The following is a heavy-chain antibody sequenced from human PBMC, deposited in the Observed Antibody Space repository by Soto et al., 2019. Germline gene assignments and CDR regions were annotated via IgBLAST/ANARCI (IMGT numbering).Heavy chain of an antibody. J-gene: IGHJ6*02. D-gene: IGHD3-10*01. CDR1: GFTSGSYA. Sequence: PWGSLRPSCVVSGFTSGSYAIRSFRHSPYKWLEWVALISPDGNEKYYTDCMKGRYTISRDNCENTLYLQLTTLRVEDAATYNCARVPNHRISRLRGIPAVWGQGTTVTVSS. CDR3: ARVPNHRISRLRGIPAV. V-gene: IGHV3-30*03. CDR2: ISPDGNEK.